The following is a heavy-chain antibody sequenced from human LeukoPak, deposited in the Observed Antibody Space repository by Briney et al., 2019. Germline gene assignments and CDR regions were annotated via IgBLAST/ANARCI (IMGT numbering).Heavy chain of an antibody. CDR2: IYYSGST. Sequence: SETLSLTCTVSGGSISSGDYYWSWIRQPPGKGLEWIGYIYYSGSTYYNPSLKGRVTISVDTSRNQFSLKLSSVTAADTAVYYCARYCSSTSCYDWFDPWGQGTLVTVSS. J-gene: IGHJ5*02. V-gene: IGHV4-30-4*01. D-gene: IGHD2-2*01. CDR1: GGSISSGDYY. CDR3: ARYCSSTSCYDWFDP.